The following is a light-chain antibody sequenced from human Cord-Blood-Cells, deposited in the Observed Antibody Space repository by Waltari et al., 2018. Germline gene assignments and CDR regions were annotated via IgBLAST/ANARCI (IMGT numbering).Light chain of an antibody. V-gene: IGKV3-20*01. Sequence: EIVLTQSPATLSLSLGERATLPCRASQSVSRSYLAWYQQKPGQAPRLLIYGASSRATGIPDRFSGSGSGTDFTLTISRLEPEDFAVYYCQQYGSSPYTFGQGTKLEIK. CDR3: QQYGSSPYT. CDR1: QSVSRSY. J-gene: IGKJ2*01. CDR2: GAS.